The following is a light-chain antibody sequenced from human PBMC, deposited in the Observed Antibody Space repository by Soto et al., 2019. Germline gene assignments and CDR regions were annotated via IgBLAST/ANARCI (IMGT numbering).Light chain of an antibody. CDR3: QQYGSSPIT. Sequence: EIVLPQSPGTLSLSPGERATLSCRASQSVSSSYLAWYQQKPGQAPRLLIYGASSRATGIPDRFSGSGSGTDFTLTISRLEPEEFAVYYCQQYGSSPITVGQGTKVDI. V-gene: IGKV3-20*01. CDR2: GAS. CDR1: QSVSSSY. J-gene: IGKJ1*01.